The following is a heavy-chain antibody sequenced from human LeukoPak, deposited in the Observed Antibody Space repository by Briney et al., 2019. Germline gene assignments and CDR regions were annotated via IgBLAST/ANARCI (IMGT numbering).Heavy chain of an antibody. D-gene: IGHD3-22*01. V-gene: IGHV3-23*01. CDR2: ISSNSDTH. CDR1: GFTLSRDS. J-gene: IGHJ4*02. CDR3: AKELGTMIDVY. Sequence: GGSLSLSCVASGFTLSRDSMSWVRQAPGKWLEWVSAISSNSDTHLYADPVKGRFTISRDNSKRTVYLQMNSLRAEDTAVYYCAKELGTMIDVYWGQGTLVTVSS.